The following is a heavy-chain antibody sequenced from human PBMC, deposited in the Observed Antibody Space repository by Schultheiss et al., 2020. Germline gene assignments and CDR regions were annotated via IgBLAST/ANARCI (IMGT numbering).Heavy chain of an antibody. Sequence: GSLRLSCTVSGGSISSYYWSWIRQPPGKGLEWIGYIYYSGSTNYNPSLKSRVTISVDTSKNQFSLKLSSVTAADTAVYYCARGGEQLVSSYWGQGTLVTVCS. CDR2: IYYSGST. D-gene: IGHD6-6*01. CDR1: GGSISSYY. CDR3: ARGGEQLVSSY. J-gene: IGHJ4*02. V-gene: IGHV4-59*08.